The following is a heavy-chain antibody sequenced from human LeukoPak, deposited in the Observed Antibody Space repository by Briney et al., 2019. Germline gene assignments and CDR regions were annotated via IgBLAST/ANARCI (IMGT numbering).Heavy chain of an antibody. Sequence: GRSLRLSCAASGFTFSGCGMHWVRQAPGKGLEWVAVIWYDGSNKYYADSVKGRFTISRDNSKNTLYLQMNSLRAEDTAVYYCAKARGGFLCSGPFDYWGQGTLVTVSS. CDR3: AKARGGFLCSGPFDY. CDR2: IWYDGSNK. CDR1: GFTFSGCG. D-gene: IGHD3-10*02. J-gene: IGHJ4*02. V-gene: IGHV3-33*06.